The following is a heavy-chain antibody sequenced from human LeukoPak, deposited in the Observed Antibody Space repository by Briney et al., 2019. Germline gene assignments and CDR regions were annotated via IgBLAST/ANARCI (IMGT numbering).Heavy chain of an antibody. CDR3: ATDRGIVGADSFDY. V-gene: IGHV1-69*06. CDR1: GGTFSSYA. D-gene: IGHD1-26*01. J-gene: IGHJ4*02. Sequence: GASVKVSCKASGGTFSSYAISWVRQAPGQGLEWMGGIIPIFGTANYAQKFQGRVTMTEDTSTDTAYMELSSLRSEDTAVYYCATDRGIVGADSFDYWGQGTLVTVSS. CDR2: IIPIFGTA.